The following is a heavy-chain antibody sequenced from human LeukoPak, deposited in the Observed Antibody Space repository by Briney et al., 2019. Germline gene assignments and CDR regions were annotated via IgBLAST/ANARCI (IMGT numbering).Heavy chain of an antibody. CDR2: INHSGST. Sequence: PSETLSLTCAVYGESFSGYYWSWIRQPPGKGLEWIGEINHSGSTNYNPSLKSRVTISVDTSKNQFSLKLSSVTAADTAVYYCARGGGLEWFPLVYYFDYWGQGTLVTVSS. D-gene: IGHD3-3*01. CDR3: ARGGGLEWFPLVYYFDY. V-gene: IGHV4-34*01. CDR1: GESFSGYY. J-gene: IGHJ4*02.